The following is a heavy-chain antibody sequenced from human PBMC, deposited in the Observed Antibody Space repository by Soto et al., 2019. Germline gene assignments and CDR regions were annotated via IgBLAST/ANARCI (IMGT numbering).Heavy chain of an antibody. V-gene: IGHV3-7*01. D-gene: IGHD3-10*01. CDR2: IKRDGSEK. Sequence: GGSLRLSCVASGFNFGSYWMSWVRQAPGKGLEWLATIKRDGSEKKYVDSVKGRFTTSRDNAKNPLYLQMDSLRVEDTAVYYCATDSGYVSGSSVNPYLDYWGHGTLVTVSS. J-gene: IGHJ4*01. CDR3: ATDSGYVSGSSVNPYLDY. CDR1: GFNFGSYW.